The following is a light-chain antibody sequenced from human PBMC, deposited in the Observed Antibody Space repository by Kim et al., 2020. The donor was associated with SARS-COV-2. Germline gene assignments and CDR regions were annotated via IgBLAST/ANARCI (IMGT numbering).Light chain of an antibody. CDR1: QDIGYD. V-gene: IGKV1-27*01. CDR3: QKCDSAPLT. Sequence: SVGDRVTISCRASQDIGYDLAWYQQKPGRVPRLLISVTSTLHSGVPSRFSGSGSGRDFTLTISSLQSEDAATYYCQKCDSAPLTFGGGTKVDIK. J-gene: IGKJ4*01. CDR2: VTS.